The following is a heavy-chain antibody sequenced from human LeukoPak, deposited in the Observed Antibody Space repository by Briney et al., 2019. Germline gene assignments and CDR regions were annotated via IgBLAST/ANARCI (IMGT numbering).Heavy chain of an antibody. CDR1: GGSISSYY. CDR3: ARPSAISLNADRPWVH. Sequence: PSETLSLTCTVSGGSISSYYWSWIRQPPGKGLEWIGYIYYSGSTNYNPSLKSRVTISVDTSKNQFSLQLSSVTAADTAVYYCARPSAISLNADRPWVHWGQGTLVAVSS. V-gene: IGHV4-59*08. CDR2: IYYSGST. J-gene: IGHJ4*02. D-gene: IGHD5-18*01.